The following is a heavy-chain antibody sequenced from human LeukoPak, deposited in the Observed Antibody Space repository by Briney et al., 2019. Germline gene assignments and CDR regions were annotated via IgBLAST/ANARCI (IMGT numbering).Heavy chain of an antibody. CDR3: AREKLSFFDSSGYFDY. D-gene: IGHD3-22*01. J-gene: IGHJ4*02. V-gene: IGHV3-48*03. Sequence: PGGSLRLSCAASGFTFSSYEMNWVRQAPGKGLEWVSFISSSGSAIHYADSVRGRFTISRDNAKNSLYVQMSRLRAEDTAVYYCAREKLSFFDSSGYFDYWGQGTLVTVSS. CDR2: ISSSGSAI. CDR1: GFTFSSYE.